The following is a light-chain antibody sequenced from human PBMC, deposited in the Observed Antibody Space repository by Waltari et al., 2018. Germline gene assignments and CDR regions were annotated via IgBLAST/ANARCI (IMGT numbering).Light chain of an antibody. CDR3: QQYYTPPYT. Sequence: DIVMTQSPDSLAVSLVERATINCKSSQTILYSSNSKDSLGWYQQKPGQPPKLIIYWASTRESGVPDRFTGSGSGTDFTLTINSLQAEDVAVYYCQQYYTPPYTFGQGTKLEIK. CDR2: WAS. CDR1: QTILYSSNSKDS. J-gene: IGKJ2*01. V-gene: IGKV4-1*01.